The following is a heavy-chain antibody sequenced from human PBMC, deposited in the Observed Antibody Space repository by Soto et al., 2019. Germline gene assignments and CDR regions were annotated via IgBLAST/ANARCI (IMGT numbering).Heavy chain of an antibody. D-gene: IGHD3-9*01. CDR3: ARDRGRYFDWLPLSLCMDV. Sequence: ASVKVSCKASGYTFTSYAMHWVRQAPGQRLEWMGWINAGNGNTKYSQKFQGRVTITRDTSASTAYMELSSLRSEDTAVYYCARDRGRYFDWLPLSLCMDVWGQGTTVTVSS. V-gene: IGHV1-3*01. J-gene: IGHJ6*02. CDR1: GYTFTSYA. CDR2: INAGNGNT.